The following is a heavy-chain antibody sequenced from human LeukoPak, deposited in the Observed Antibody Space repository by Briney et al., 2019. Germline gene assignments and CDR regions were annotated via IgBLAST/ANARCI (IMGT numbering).Heavy chain of an antibody. CDR1: GFTFSSYE. CDR2: ISSSSSYI. J-gene: IGHJ4*02. V-gene: IGHV3-21*01. Sequence: GGSLRLSCAASGFTFSSYEMDWVRQAPGKGLEWVSSISSSSSYIYYADSVKGRFTISRDNAKNSLYLQMNGLRAENTAVYYCARDPNYDSSGYYPLDYWGQGTLVTVSS. D-gene: IGHD3-22*01. CDR3: ARDPNYDSSGYYPLDY.